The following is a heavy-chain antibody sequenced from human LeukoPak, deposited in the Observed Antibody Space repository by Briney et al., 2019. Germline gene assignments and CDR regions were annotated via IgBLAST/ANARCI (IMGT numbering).Heavy chain of an antibody. CDR3: ARDSARDIVVVPAAMRFDP. CDR1: GYTFTSYD. V-gene: IGHV1-8*03. CDR2: MNPNSGKT. D-gene: IGHD2-2*01. Sequence: ASVKVSCKASGYTFTSYDINWVRQATGKGLEWMGWMNPNSGKTGYAQKSQGRVTITRNTSISTAYMEMSSLRSEDTAVYYCARDSARDIVVVPAAMRFDPWGQGTLVTVSS. J-gene: IGHJ5*02.